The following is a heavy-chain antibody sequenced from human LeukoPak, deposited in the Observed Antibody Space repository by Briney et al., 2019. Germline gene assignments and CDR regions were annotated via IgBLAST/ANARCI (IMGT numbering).Heavy chain of an antibody. J-gene: IGHJ6*02. V-gene: IGHV3-30*18. CDR1: GFTFSSYG. CDR2: TSYDGSNK. Sequence: GGSLRLSCAASGFTFSSYGMHWVRQAPGKGLEWVAVTSYDGSNKYYADSVKGRFTISRDNSKNTLYLQMNSLRAEDTAVYYCAKIQTRIQRRAYYYYGMDVWGQGTTVTVSS. CDR3: AKIQTRIQRRAYYYYGMDV. D-gene: IGHD1-1*01.